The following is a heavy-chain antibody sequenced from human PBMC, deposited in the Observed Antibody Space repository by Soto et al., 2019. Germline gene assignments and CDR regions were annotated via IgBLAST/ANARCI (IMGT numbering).Heavy chain of an antibody. V-gene: IGHV3-23*01. Sequence: PGGSLRPSCAASGFTFRSYAMSWVRQAPGKGLEWVSVISGSDDSTYYADSVKGRFTISRDNSKNTLYLQMNSLRAEDTAVYYCAKRSSSSTFDYWGQGTLVTVSS. D-gene: IGHD6-6*01. CDR3: AKRSSSSTFDY. J-gene: IGHJ4*02. CDR2: ISGSDDST. CDR1: GFTFRSYA.